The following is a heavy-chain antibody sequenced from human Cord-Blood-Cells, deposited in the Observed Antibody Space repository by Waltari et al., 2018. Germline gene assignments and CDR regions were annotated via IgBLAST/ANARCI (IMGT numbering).Heavy chain of an antibody. J-gene: IGHJ4*02. CDR1: GDTFTCSY. D-gene: IGHD2-21*01. CDR2: INPNSGGT. Sequence: QVQLVQSGAEVKKPGASVKVSCKASGDTFTCSYMPWVRPAPGQGLGWMGWINPNSGGTNYAQKFQGWVTMTRDTSISTAYMELSRLRSDDTAVYYCAREASLVGIDYWGQGTLVTVSS. V-gene: IGHV1-2*04. CDR3: AREASLVGIDY.